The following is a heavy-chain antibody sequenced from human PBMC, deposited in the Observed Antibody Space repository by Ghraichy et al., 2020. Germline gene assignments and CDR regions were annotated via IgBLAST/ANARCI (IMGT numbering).Heavy chain of an antibody. J-gene: IGHJ4*02. D-gene: IGHD4-23*01. V-gene: IGHV2-70*04. CDR3: ARISGGTSIDVDS. CDR1: GFSLATSGMR. Sequence: SGPTLVKPTQTLTLTCTFSGFSLATSGMRVSWIRQPPGKALEWLARIDWDDDKFYSTSLKTRLTISREDTSKNQVLLTMTNMDPVDTATYYCARISGGTSIDVDSWGQGILVTVSS. CDR2: IDWDDDK.